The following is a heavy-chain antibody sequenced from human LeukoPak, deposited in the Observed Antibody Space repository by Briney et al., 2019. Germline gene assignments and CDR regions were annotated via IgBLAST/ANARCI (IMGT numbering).Heavy chain of an antibody. D-gene: IGHD1-26*01. CDR1: GYTFTSYY. CDR2: INPTGGST. Sequence: GASVTVSCKASGYTFTSYYMHWVRQAPGQGLEWMGLINPTGGSTGYAQKFQGRVTMTRDMSTSTDYMELSSLRSEDTAIYYCARDNSVGDNVWWFDPWGQGTLVTVSS. CDR3: ARDNSVGDNVWWFDP. J-gene: IGHJ5*02. V-gene: IGHV1-46*01.